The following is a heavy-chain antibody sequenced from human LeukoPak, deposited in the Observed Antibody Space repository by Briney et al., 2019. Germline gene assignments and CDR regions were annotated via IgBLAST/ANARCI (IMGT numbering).Heavy chain of an antibody. CDR2: ISHSGST. J-gene: IGHJ4*02. CDR3: ARVMYYYDSSGPTYFDY. Sequence: SETLSLTCTVSGYSISSGYYWGWIRQAPGKGLEWIGSISHSGSTYYNPSLKSRVTISVDTSKNQFSLKLSSVTAADTAVYYCARVMYYYDSSGPTYFDYWGQGTLVTVSS. V-gene: IGHV4-38-2*02. D-gene: IGHD3-22*01. CDR1: GYSISSGYY.